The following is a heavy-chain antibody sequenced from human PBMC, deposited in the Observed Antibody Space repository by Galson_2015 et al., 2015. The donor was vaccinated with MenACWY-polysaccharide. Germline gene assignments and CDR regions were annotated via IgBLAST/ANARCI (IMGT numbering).Heavy chain of an antibody. J-gene: IGHJ5*02. CDR3: AKAGAKYCSGSSCYVNWFDP. Sequence: SLRLSCAASGLTFSNWWMTWVRQAPGKGLEWVASIKKDGSEKYYVDSVKGRFTISRDNAKDSLYLQMNSLRAEDTAVYYCAKAGAKYCSGSSCYVNWFDPWGQGTLVTVSS. CDR2: IKKDGSEK. CDR1: GLTFSNWW. V-gene: IGHV3-7*01. D-gene: IGHD2-15*01.